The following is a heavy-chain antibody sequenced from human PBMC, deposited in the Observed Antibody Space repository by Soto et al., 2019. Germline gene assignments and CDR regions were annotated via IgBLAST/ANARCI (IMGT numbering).Heavy chain of an antibody. D-gene: IGHD3-3*01. V-gene: IGHV1-46*01. CDR1: GYTFTSYY. CDR2: INPSGGST. Sequence: ASVKVSCKASGYTFTSYYIHWVRQAPGQGLEWMGIINPSGGSTSYAQKFQGRVTMTRDTSTSTVYMELSSLRSEDTAVYYCASTSTYYDFWSGPYPCYWGQGTLVTVSS. J-gene: IGHJ4*02. CDR3: ASTSTYYDFWSGPYPCY.